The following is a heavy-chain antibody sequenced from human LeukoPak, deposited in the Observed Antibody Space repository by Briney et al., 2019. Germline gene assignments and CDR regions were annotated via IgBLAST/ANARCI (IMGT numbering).Heavy chain of an antibody. CDR2: IYYSGST. V-gene: IGHV4-39*07. CDR1: GGSISTKNYY. Sequence: SETLSLTCTVSGGSISTKNYYWGWIRQPPGKGLEWIGSIYYSGSTYYNPSLKSRVTISVDTSKNQFSLKLSSVTAADTAVYYCARGIAARLPFDYWGQGTLVTVSS. J-gene: IGHJ4*02. D-gene: IGHD6-6*01. CDR3: ARGIAARLPFDY.